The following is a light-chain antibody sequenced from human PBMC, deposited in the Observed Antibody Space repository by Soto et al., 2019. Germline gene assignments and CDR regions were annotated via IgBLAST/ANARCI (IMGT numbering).Light chain of an antibody. CDR1: SSDVGGYNY. J-gene: IGLJ7*01. CDR2: DVS. V-gene: IGLV2-14*03. Sequence: QSVLTQPASVSGSPGQSITISCTGTSSDVGGYNYVSWYQHHPGKAPKLMIYDVSNRPSGVSNRFSGSKSGNTASLTISGLQAEDEADYYCSSYTRSSTLVVFGGGTQLTVL. CDR3: SSYTRSSTLVV.